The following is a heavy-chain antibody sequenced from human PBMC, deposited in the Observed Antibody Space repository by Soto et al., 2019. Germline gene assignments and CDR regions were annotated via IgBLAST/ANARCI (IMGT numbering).Heavy chain of an antibody. D-gene: IGHD3-9*01. CDR2: IWYDGSNK. CDR1: SFAFHSSR. V-gene: IGHV3-33*01. J-gene: IGHJ6*02. Sequence: LSRSQSSFAFHSSRLEWVFKAPGKGLEWVAVIWYDGSNKYYADSVKGRFTISRDNSKNTLYLQMNSLRAEDTAVYYCARDYDTSRGDWAYYGIDVWGQGT. CDR3: ARDYDTSRGDWAYYGIDV.